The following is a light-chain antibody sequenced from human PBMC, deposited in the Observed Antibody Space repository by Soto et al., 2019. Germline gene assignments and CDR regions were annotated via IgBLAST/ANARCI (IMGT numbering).Light chain of an antibody. CDR2: DVS. Sequence: QSMLTQPRSVSGSPGQSVTISCTGTSSDVGAYNYVSWYQQYPGKAPKLIIYDVSQRPSGVPDRFSASKSGNTASLTISGLQAEDEADYYCCSYAGSYTWVFGGGTKLTVL. J-gene: IGLJ2*01. CDR3: CSYAGSYTWV. V-gene: IGLV2-11*01. CDR1: SSDVGAYNY.